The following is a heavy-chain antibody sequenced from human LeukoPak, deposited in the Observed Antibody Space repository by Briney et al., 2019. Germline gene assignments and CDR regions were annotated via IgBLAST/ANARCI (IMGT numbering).Heavy chain of an antibody. CDR3: ARGRDGSNWAAGVSYYFDY. CDR2: ISSSGSTI. J-gene: IGHJ4*02. Sequence: GGSLRLSCAASGFTFSSYEMNWVRQAPGKGLEWVSYISSSGSTIYYADSVKGRFTISRDNAKNSLYLQMNSLRAEDTAVYYCARGRDGSNWAAGVSYYFDYWGQGTLVTVSS. V-gene: IGHV3-48*03. D-gene: IGHD1-14*01. CDR1: GFTFSSYE.